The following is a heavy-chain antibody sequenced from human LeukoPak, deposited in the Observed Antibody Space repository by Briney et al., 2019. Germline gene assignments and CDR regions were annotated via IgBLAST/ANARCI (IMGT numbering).Heavy chain of an antibody. J-gene: IGHJ4*02. CDR1: GGSINSGSDY. D-gene: IGHD3-3*01. Sequence: SQTLSLTCTVSGGSINSGSDYWSWIRQPAGKGLEWIGEINHSGSTNYNPSLKSRVTISVDTSKNQFSLKLSTVTAADTAVYYCARALTMGKAFDYWGQGTLVTVSS. V-gene: IGHV4-61*09. CDR3: ARALTMGKAFDY. CDR2: INHSGST.